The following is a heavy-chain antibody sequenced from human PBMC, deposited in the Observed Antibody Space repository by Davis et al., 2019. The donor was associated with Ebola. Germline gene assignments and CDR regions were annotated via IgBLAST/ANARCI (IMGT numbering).Heavy chain of an antibody. V-gene: IGHV3-21*04. D-gene: IGHD6-19*01. CDR2: ISSSGSYI. J-gene: IGHJ4*02. CDR3: VTGGAGSGWFGF. CDR1: TFGFTAFS. Sequence: PGGSLRLSCAASTFGFTAFSMNWVRQAPGKGLQWVSSISSSGSYISYADSVKGRFTISRDNAKNSLYLQMNGPRAEDTAMYYCVTGGAGSGWFGFWGQGTLVTVSS.